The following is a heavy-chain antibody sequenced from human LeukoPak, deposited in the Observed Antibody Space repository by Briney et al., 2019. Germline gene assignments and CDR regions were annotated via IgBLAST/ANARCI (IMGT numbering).Heavy chain of an antibody. D-gene: IGHD3-9*01. CDR1: GGSISSSSYY. J-gene: IGHJ3*02. CDR2: IDYSGST. Sequence: SETLSLTCTVSGGSISSSSYYWGWIRQPPGKGLGWSGSIDYSGSTYYNPSLKSRFTISVDASKNQFSLKLSSVTAADTAVYYCARHRIARYYAILTRAFDIWGQGTMVTVSS. CDR3: ARHRIARYYAILTRAFDI. V-gene: IGHV4-39*01.